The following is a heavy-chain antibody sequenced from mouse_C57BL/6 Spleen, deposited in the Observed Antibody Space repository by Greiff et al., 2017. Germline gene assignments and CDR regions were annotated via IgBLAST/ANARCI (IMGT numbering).Heavy chain of an antibody. J-gene: IGHJ4*01. CDR3: ARAGTGARDY. Sequence: VQLQQSGPELVKPGASVKISCKASGYTFTDYYMNWVKQSHGKSLEWIGDINPNNGGTSYNQKFKGKATLTVDKSSSTAYMELRSLTSEDAAVYYCARAGTGARDYWGQGTSVTVSS. CDR2: INPNNGGT. D-gene: IGHD3-3*01. V-gene: IGHV1-26*01. CDR1: GYTFTDYY.